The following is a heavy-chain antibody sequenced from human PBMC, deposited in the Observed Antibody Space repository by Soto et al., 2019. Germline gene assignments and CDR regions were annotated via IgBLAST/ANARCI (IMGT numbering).Heavy chain of an antibody. CDR2: IYPGDSDT. CDR3: ARTSAAGKYYYGMDV. CDR1: GYSFTSYW. Sequence: LGESLKISCKGSGYSFTSYWIGWVRQMPGKGLEWMGIIYPGDSDTRYSPSFQGQVTISADKSISTAYLQWSSLKASDTAMYYCARTSAAGKYYYGMDVWGQGTTVNASS. J-gene: IGHJ6*02. D-gene: IGHD6-13*01. V-gene: IGHV5-51*01.